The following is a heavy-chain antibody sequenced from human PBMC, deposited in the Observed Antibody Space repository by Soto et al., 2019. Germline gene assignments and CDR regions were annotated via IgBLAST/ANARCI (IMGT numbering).Heavy chain of an antibody. V-gene: IGHV1-69*01. Sequence: QVQLVQSGAEVKKPGSSVKVSCKASGGTFSSYAISWVRQAPGQGLEWMGGIIPIFGTANYAQKFQGRVTITADESTSTAYRELGSLRSEDTAVYYYARDVVAAPGRWYFDLWGRGTLFTVSS. CDR1: GGTFSSYA. CDR2: IIPIFGTA. D-gene: IGHD2-15*01. J-gene: IGHJ2*01. CDR3: ARDVVAAPGRWYFDL.